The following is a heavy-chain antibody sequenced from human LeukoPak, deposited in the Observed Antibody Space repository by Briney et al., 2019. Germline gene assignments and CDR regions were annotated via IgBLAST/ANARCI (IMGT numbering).Heavy chain of an antibody. V-gene: IGHV3-23*01. D-gene: IGHD1-26*01. Sequence: GGSLRLSCAASGFTFSIYGMSWVRQAPGKGLEWVSAISAGGDLTNYADSVKGRFTISRDSSKNMLYVQMNSLRAEDTAVYYCAKGLISSATYFSYFDYWGQGTLVTVSS. J-gene: IGHJ4*02. CDR2: ISAGGDLT. CDR3: AKGLISSATYFSYFDY. CDR1: GFTFSIYG.